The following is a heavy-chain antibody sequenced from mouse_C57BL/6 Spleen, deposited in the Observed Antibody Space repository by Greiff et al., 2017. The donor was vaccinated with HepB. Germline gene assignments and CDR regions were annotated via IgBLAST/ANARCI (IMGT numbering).Heavy chain of an antibody. Sequence: EVQLQQSGPELVKPGASVKISCKASGYTSTDYYMNWVKQSHGKSLEWIGDINPNNGGTSYNQKFKGKATLTVDKSSSTAYMELRSLTSEDSAVYYCAPAYYSNLDYWGQGTTLTVSS. CDR3: APAYYSNLDY. CDR2: INPNNGGT. D-gene: IGHD2-5*01. V-gene: IGHV1-26*01. J-gene: IGHJ2*01. CDR1: GYTSTDYY.